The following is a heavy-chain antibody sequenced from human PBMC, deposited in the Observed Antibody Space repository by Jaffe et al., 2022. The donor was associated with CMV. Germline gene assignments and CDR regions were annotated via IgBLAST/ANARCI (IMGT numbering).Heavy chain of an antibody. CDR3: AKEGKYSYGAYDY. CDR1: GFTFDDYA. J-gene: IGHJ4*02. Sequence: EVQLVESGGGLVQPGRSLRLSCAASGFTFDDYAMHWVRQAPGKGLEWVSGISWNSGSIGYADSVKGRFTISRDNAKNSLYLQMNSLRAEDTALYYCAKEGKYSYGAYDYWGQGTLVTVSS. D-gene: IGHD5-18*01. CDR2: ISWNSGSI. V-gene: IGHV3-9*01.